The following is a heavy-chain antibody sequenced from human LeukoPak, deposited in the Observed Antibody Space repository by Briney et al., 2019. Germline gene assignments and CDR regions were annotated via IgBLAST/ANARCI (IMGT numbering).Heavy chain of an antibody. V-gene: IGHV4-34*01. CDR1: GGSISGSTSY. CDR3: ARGSYSGSYSSH. CDR2: INHSGST. Sequence: SETLSLTCSVSGGSISGSTSYWGWIRQPPGKGLEWIGEINHSGSTNYNPSLKSRVTISVDTSKNQFSLKLSSVTAADTAVYYCARGSYSGSYSSHWGQGTLVTVSS. J-gene: IGHJ4*02. D-gene: IGHD1-26*01.